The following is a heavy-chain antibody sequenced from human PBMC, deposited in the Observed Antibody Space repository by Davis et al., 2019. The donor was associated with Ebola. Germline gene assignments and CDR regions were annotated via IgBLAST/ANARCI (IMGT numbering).Heavy chain of an antibody. J-gene: IGHJ6*02. CDR3: AKDTVLSYYYGMDV. Sequence: GGSLRLSCAASGFTFSSSAMHWVRQALGKGMEWVAVISYDGSSKYYADSVKGRFTISRDNSKNTLYLQMNSLRAEDTAVYYCAKDTVLSYYYGMDVWGQGTTVTVSS. D-gene: IGHD4-11*01. CDR2: ISYDGSSK. CDR1: GFTFSSSA. V-gene: IGHV3-30-3*01.